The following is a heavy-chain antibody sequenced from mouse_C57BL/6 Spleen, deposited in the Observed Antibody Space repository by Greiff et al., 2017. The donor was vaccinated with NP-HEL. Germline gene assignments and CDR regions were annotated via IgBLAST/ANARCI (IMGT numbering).Heavy chain of an antibody. V-gene: IGHV5-6*01. CDR3: ARHPIYYYGSSYGGVDY. Sequence: VQLKQSGGDLVKPGGSLKLSCAASGFTFSSYGMSWVRQTPDKRLEWVATISSGGSYTYYPDSVKGRFTISRDNAKNTLYLQMSSLKSEDTAMYYCARHPIYYYGSSYGGVDYWGQGTSVTVSS. D-gene: IGHD1-1*01. CDR1: GFTFSSYG. CDR2: ISSGGSYT. J-gene: IGHJ4*01.